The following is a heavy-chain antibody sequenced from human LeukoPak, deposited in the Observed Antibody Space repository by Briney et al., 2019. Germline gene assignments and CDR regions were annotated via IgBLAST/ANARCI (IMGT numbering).Heavy chain of an antibody. V-gene: IGHV3-74*01. J-gene: IGHJ4*02. CDR3: ASGVQAAMVPDY. CDR1: GFTFSSYW. CDR2: ISGGGSAT. Sequence: PGGSLRLSCAASGFTFSSYWMHWVRQAPGKGLVWISRISGGGSATSYADSVKGRFTISRDNAQNTLYLQMNSLRPEDTAVYYCASGVQAAMVPDYWGQGILVTVSS. D-gene: IGHD5-18*01.